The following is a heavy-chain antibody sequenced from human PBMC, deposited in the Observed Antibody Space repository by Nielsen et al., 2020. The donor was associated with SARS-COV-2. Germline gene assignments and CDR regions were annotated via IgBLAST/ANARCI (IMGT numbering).Heavy chain of an antibody. Sequence: GESLKISCAASGFTFNTYDMDWVRQTPRKGLEWVSRVKASGTVIDYADSVRGRFTIARDNSKNTLYLQMNSLRAEDTAVYYCARGGGGMDVWGQGTTVTVSS. CDR1: GFTFNTYD. CDR2: VKASGTVI. J-gene: IGHJ6*02. D-gene: IGHD3-16*01. CDR3: ARGGGGMDV. V-gene: IGHV3-23*01.